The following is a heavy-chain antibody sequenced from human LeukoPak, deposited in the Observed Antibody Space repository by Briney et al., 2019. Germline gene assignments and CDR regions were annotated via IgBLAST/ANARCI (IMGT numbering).Heavy chain of an antibody. V-gene: IGHV1-69*13. J-gene: IGHJ5*02. D-gene: IGHD3-10*01. CDR1: GGTFSSYA. CDR2: IITIFGTA. CDR3: ARSGFGSGIWFDP. Sequence: GASVKVSCMTSGGTFSSYAISWVRQAPGQGLEWMGGIITIFGTAKYAQKFQGRVTITADESTTTAYMELSSLRSEDTAVYYCARSGFGSGIWFDPWGQETLVTVSS.